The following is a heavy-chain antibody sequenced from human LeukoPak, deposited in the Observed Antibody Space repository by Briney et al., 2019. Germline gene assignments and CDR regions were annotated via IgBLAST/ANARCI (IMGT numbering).Heavy chain of an antibody. CDR1: GFTFSSYS. V-gene: IGHV3-21*01. J-gene: IGHJ4*02. Sequence: GGSLRLSCAASGFTFSSYSMNWVRQAPGKGLEWVSSISSSSSYIYYADSVRGRFTISRDNAKNSLYLQMNSLRAEDTAVYYCARGIAVYYFDYWGQGTLVTVSS. D-gene: IGHD6-19*01. CDR3: ARGIAVYYFDY. CDR2: ISSSSSYI.